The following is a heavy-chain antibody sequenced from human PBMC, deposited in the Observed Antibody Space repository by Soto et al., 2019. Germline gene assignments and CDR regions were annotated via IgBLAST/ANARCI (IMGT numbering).Heavy chain of an antibody. CDR2: IYYSGST. D-gene: IGHD4-17*01. CDR1: GGSISSGDYY. CDR3: ARVQGDYGERYYYGMDV. Sequence: SETLSLTCTVSGGSISSGDYYWSRIRQPPGKGLEWIGYIYYSGSTYYNPSLKSRVTISVDTSKNQFSLKLSSVTAADTAVYYCARVQGDYGERYYYGMDVWGQGTTVTVSS. V-gene: IGHV4-30-4*01. J-gene: IGHJ6*02.